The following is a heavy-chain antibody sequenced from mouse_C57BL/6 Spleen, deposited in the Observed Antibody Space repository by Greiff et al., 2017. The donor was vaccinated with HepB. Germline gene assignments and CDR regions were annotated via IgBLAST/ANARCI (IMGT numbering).Heavy chain of an antibody. CDR1: GYTFTSYW. D-gene: IGHD2-4*01. Sequence: QVQLQHPGAELVKPGASVKMSCKASGYTFTSYWITWVKQRPGQGLEWIGDIYPGSGSTNYNEKFKSKATLTVDTSSSTAYMQLSSLTSEDSAVYYCARWDYDYGLDYWGQGTSVTVSS. CDR2: IYPGSGST. V-gene: IGHV1-55*01. CDR3: ARWDYDYGLDY. J-gene: IGHJ4*01.